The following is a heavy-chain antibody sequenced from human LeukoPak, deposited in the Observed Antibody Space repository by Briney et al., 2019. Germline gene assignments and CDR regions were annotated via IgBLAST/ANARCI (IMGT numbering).Heavy chain of an antibody. CDR1: GYSLSSYW. CDR2: IYPADSDS. D-gene: IGHD4-23*01. Sequence: GESLKISCKGSGYSLSSYWIGWVRQMPGKGLEWMGIIYPADSDSRYSPSFQGQVTMSADKSITTAYLQWSSLKASDTAMYYCARRKDYGGFDYWGQGTLVTVSS. CDR3: ARRKDYGGFDY. V-gene: IGHV5-51*01. J-gene: IGHJ4*02.